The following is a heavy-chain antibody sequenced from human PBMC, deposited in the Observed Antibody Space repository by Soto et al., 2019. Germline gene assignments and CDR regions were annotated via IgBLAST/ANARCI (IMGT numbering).Heavy chain of an antibody. J-gene: IGHJ4*02. D-gene: IGHD3-10*01. CDR1: GFTFTAYY. CDR3: SRENWFQDY. V-gene: IGHV3-7*03. CDR2: INKDGSKQ. Sequence: GGSLRLSCAASGFTFTAYYMTWVRQVPGKGREWVASINKDGSKQYYVDSVKGRFTISRENAMNSLYLQMNSLRAGETALYYCSRENWFQDYWGQGTLVTVSS.